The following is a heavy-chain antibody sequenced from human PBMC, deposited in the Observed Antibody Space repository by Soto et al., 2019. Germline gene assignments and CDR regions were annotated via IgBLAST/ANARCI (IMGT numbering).Heavy chain of an antibody. J-gene: IGHJ4*02. Sequence: SETLSLTCTVSGGSIGSYYWSWIRQPPGKGLEWIGYIFYTGTTNYNPSLKSRLTISVDTSKNQFSLKVSSVTAADTAVYYCARDPLSTAGPYFDLWGQGTLVTVSS. CDR2: IFYTGTT. CDR1: GGSIGSYY. D-gene: IGHD6-13*01. V-gene: IGHV4-59*01. CDR3: ARDPLSTAGPYFDL.